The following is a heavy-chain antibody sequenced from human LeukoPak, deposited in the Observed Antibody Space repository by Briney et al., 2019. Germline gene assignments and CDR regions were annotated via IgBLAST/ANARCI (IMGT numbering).Heavy chain of an antibody. CDR3: AKSSLGYGMDV. Sequence: PGGSLGLSCAASGFSFSSYAMTWVRQAPGKGLEWVSAISGSAGSTYYADSVKGRFTISRDKSKSTLYLQMNSLRAEDTALYYCAKSSLGYGMDVWGQGTTVTVSS. CDR2: ISGSAGST. D-gene: IGHD7-27*01. V-gene: IGHV3-23*01. CDR1: GFSFSSYA. J-gene: IGHJ6*02.